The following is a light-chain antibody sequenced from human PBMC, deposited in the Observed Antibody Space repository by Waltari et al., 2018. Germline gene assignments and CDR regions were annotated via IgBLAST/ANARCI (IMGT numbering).Light chain of an antibody. Sequence: QSVLTQPPSVSGAPGQRVTISCTGSSVNIGTPYDVHWYQQVPGTARKLRMYGNSNRPSGGPDRFAGSKSGTSASLTITGLQAEDEADYYGQSYDSSLRGSRVFGGGTKLTVL. CDR3: QSYDSSLRGSRV. J-gene: IGLJ3*02. CDR1: SVNIGTPYD. CDR2: GNS. V-gene: IGLV1-40*01.